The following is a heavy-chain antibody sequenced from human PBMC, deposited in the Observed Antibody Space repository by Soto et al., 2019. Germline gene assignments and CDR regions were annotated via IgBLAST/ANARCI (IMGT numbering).Heavy chain of an antibody. Sequence: SETLSLTCTVSGGSISSGDYYWSWIRQPPGKGLEWIGYIYYSGSTYYNPSLKSRVTISVDTSKNQFSLKLSSVTAADTAVYYCARAQEYYGSGSTYGMDVWGQGTTVTVS. CDR3: ARAQEYYGSGSTYGMDV. V-gene: IGHV4-30-4*01. D-gene: IGHD3-10*01. CDR1: GGSISSGDYY. CDR2: IYYSGST. J-gene: IGHJ6*02.